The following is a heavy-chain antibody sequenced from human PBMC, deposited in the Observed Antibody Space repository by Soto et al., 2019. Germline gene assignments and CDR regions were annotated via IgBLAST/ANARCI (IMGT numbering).Heavy chain of an antibody. CDR3: ARARWYDAFDV. Sequence: SETLSLTCAVSGFFISSGNYWGWIRKPPGKGLEWIGSIFHGGNTYYNPSLKSRVTISVDMSRNQFSLKLNSVTAADTAVYYCARARWYDAFDVWGQGTVVTVSS. J-gene: IGHJ3*01. CDR2: IFHGGNT. CDR1: GFFISSGNY. V-gene: IGHV4-38-2*01. D-gene: IGHD2-15*01.